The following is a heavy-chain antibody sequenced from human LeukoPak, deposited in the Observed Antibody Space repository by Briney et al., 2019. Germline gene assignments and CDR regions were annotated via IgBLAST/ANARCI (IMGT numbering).Heavy chain of an antibody. V-gene: IGHV4-59*08. CDR3: ARRTTGTGPFDY. D-gene: IGHD1-1*01. J-gene: IGHJ4*02. Sequence: SETLSLTCTVSGGSISSYYWSWIRQPPGKGLEWIAYIYYRGSTNYDPSLKSRVTISVDTSKNQFSLKLSSVTAADTAVYYCARRTTGTGPFDYWGQGTLVTVSS. CDR1: GGSISSYY. CDR2: IYYRGST.